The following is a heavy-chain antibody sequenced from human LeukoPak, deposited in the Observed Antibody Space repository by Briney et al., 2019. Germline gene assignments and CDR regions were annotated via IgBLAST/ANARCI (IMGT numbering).Heavy chain of an antibody. J-gene: IGHJ3*02. CDR2: IKQDGSEK. V-gene: IGHV3-7*03. Sequence: GGSLRLSCAASGFTFSSYWMSWVRQAPGKGLEWVANIKQDGSEKYYVDSVKGRFTISRDNSKNTLYLQMNSLRAEDTAVYYCAKGGRYYDFWSGYWALDAFDIWGQGTMVTVSS. D-gene: IGHD3-3*01. CDR1: GFTFSSYW. CDR3: AKGGRYYDFWSGYWALDAFDI.